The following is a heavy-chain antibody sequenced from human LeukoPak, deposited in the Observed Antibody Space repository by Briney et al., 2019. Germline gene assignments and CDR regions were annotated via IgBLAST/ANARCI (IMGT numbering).Heavy chain of an antibody. J-gene: IGHJ4*02. CDR1: GYTFTGYY. V-gene: IGHV1-2*02. CDR3: ARVLFYSSGNKSNRVDY. Sequence: ASVKVSCKASGYTFTGYYLHWVRQAPGQGLEWMGWINPNNGVTDYAQKFQGRVTMTRDTSIRTAYMELSRLRSDDTAVYYCARVLFYSSGNKSNRVDYWGQGTLVTVSS. D-gene: IGHD6-19*01. CDR2: INPNNGVT.